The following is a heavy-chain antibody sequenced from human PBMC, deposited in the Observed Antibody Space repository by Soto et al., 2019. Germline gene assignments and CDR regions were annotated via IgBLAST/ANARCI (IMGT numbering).Heavy chain of an antibody. CDR3: ARSPAADRYSSSSVDY. CDR1: GGSISSGGYY. J-gene: IGHJ4*02. D-gene: IGHD6-6*01. Sequence: KTSETLSLTCTVSGGSISSGGYYWSWIRQHPGKGLEWIGYIYYSGSTYYNPSLKSRVTISVDTSKNQFSLKLSSVTAADTAVYYCARSPAADRYSSSSVDYWGQGTLVTVSS. V-gene: IGHV4-31*03. CDR2: IYYSGST.